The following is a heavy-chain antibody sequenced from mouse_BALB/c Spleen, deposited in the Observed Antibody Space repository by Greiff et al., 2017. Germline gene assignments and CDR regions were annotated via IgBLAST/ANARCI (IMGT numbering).Heavy chain of an antibody. V-gene: IGHV5-12-1*01. CDR2: ISSGGGST. CDR1: GFAFSSYD. Sequence: DVKLVESGGGLVKPGGSLKLSCAASGFAFSSYDMSWVRQTPEKRLEWVAYISSGGGSTYYPDTVKGRFTISRDNAKNTLYLQMSSLKSEDTAMYYCARQGEGAMDYWGQGTSVTVSS. J-gene: IGHJ4*01. CDR3: ARQGEGAMDY.